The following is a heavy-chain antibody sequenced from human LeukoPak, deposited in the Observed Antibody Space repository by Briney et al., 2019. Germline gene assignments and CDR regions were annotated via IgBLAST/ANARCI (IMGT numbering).Heavy chain of an antibody. Sequence: SVKVSCKASGYTSTGYYMHWVRQAPGQGLEWMGRINPNSGGTNYARKFQGRVTMTRDTSISTAYMELSRLRSDDTAVYYCSTEQGYCSSTTCRPFDLWGQGTLVTVSS. J-gene: IGHJ5*01. CDR2: INPNSGGT. D-gene: IGHD2-2*01. V-gene: IGHV1-2*06. CDR3: STEQGYCSSTTCRPFDL. CDR1: GYTSTGYY.